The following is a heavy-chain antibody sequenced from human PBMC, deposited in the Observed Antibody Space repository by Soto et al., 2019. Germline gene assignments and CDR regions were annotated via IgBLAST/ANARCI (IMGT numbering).Heavy chain of an antibody. CDR3: EIDVGYGEQSVV. CDR2: IIPLFGPT. V-gene: IGHV1-69*01. Sequence: QVQLVQSGTEVKKPGSSAKVSCKASGGTFSNYVISWVRQAPGQGLEWMGGIIPLFGPTDYAKKFQGRIAIKADDSTTTVYWDLSSQRFEDTAVYFCEIDVGYGEQSVVWGQGTTVIVSS. J-gene: IGHJ6*02. D-gene: IGHD3-10*01. CDR1: GGTFSNYV.